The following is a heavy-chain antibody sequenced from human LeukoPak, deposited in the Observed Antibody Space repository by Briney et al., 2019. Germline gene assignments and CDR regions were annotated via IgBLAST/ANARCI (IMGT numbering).Heavy chain of an antibody. CDR3: ARAQRHDILYPDWSRGDWFDP. V-gene: IGHV3-21*01. Sequence: GGSLRLSCAASGFTFRNYLMNWVRQAPGKGLEWVSFISSTGGTIYYADSVKGRFTISRDNAKNSLYLQMNSLRAEDTAVYYCARAQRHDILYPDWSRGDWFDPWGQGTLVTVSS. CDR2: ISSTGGTI. CDR1: GFTFRNYL. J-gene: IGHJ5*02. D-gene: IGHD3-9*01.